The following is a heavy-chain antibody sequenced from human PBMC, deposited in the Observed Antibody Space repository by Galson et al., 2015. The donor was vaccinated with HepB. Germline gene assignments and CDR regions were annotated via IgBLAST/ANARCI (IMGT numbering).Heavy chain of an antibody. CDR2: INIYNGDT. CDR3: ARGGAAAVGGQTFDY. CDR1: RYIFTNYT. Sequence: SVKVSCKDSRYIFTNYTISWVRQAPGQGLEWMGWINIYNGDTNYAQKFQGRVIMTRDTSTSTAYMDLRSLRSDATAMYYCARGGAAAVGGQTFDYLGQGTLVTVSS. D-gene: IGHD3-16*01. V-gene: IGHV1-18*01. J-gene: IGHJ4*02.